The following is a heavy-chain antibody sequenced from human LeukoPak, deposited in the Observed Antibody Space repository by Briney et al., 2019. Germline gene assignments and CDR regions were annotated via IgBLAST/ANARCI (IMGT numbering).Heavy chain of an antibody. CDR2: IIPIVGTA. V-gene: IGHV1-69*05. J-gene: IGHJ4*02. D-gene: IGHD4-17*01. CDR3: ARKAYGDYDY. Sequence: SVKVSCKASGGTFSSYAISWVRQARGQGLEWRGRIIPIVGTAKYAQKFQGRVTITTDESTSTAYMELSSLRSEDTAVYYCARKAYGDYDYWGQGTLVTVSS. CDR1: GGTFSSYA.